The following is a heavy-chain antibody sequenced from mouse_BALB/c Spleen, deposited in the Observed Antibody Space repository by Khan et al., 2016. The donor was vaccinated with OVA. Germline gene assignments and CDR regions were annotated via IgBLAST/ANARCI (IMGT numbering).Heavy chain of an antibody. CDR2: TNPTNGRT. D-gene: IGHD1-1*01. J-gene: IGHJ2*01. Sequence: QVRLQQSGAELVKAGASVKMSCKASGYTFTSYWMHWVKQRLGQGLEWFAETNPTNGRTYYNEKFKSKATLTVDKSSSPAYMLLSGPTFEDSAVYYCARIKKIVATYFDYWGQGTTLTVSS. V-gene: IGHV1S81*02. CDR1: GYTFTSYW. CDR3: ARIKKIVATYFDY.